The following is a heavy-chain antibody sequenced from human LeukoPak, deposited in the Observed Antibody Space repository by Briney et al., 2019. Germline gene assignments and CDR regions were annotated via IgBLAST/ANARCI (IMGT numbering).Heavy chain of an antibody. V-gene: IGHV3-7*01. CDR2: IKQDGSEK. J-gene: IGHJ6*03. Sequence: GGSLRLSCAASGFTFSSYWMSWVRQAPGKGLEWVANIKQDGSEKYYVDSVKGRFTISRDNAKNSLYLQMNSLRAEDTAVYYCARATVTTSWGYYYYYMDVWRKGTTVTVSS. CDR1: GFTFSSYW. CDR3: ARATVTTSWGYYYYYMDV. D-gene: IGHD4-17*01.